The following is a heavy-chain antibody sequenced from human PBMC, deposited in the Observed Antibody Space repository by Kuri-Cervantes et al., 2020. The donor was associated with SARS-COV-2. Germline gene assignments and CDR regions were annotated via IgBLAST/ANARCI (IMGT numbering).Heavy chain of an antibody. Sequence: SETLSLTCTVSGGSISSSSYYWGWIRQPPGKGLEWIGSIYYSGSTYYNPSLKSRVTISVDTSKNQFSLKLSSVTAADAAVYYCARAPKDGEDPRWYYYYDMDVWGQGTTVTVSS. D-gene: IGHD4-17*01. CDR2: IYYSGST. V-gene: IGHV4-39*01. J-gene: IGHJ6*02. CDR3: ARAPKDGEDPRWYYYYDMDV. CDR1: GGSISSSSYY.